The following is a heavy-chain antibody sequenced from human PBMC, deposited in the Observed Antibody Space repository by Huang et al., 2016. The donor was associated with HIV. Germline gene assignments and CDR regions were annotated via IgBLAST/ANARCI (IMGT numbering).Heavy chain of an antibody. Sequence: QVHLVQSGAEVKKPGASVKVSCKASGYTFTNYDINWVRQAPGRGLGWMGCMNPNTCNTGFAQSFQGRVTMTRKTSITTAYMELTSLTSEDTAVYYCARSAYGDLDYWGLGTLVIVSS. J-gene: IGHJ4*02. D-gene: IGHD4-17*01. CDR3: ARSAYGDLDY. CDR2: MNPNTCNT. CDR1: GYTFTNYD. V-gene: IGHV1-8*02.